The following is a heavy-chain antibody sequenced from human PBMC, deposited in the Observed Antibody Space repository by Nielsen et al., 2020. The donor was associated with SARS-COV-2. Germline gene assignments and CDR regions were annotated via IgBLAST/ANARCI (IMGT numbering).Heavy chain of an antibody. CDR3: TTGTLNDYGDNVDSYYYGMDV. CDR1: GFTFSNAW. V-gene: IGHV3-15*01. D-gene: IGHD4-17*01. CDR2: MKSKTDGGTT. Sequence: LSLTCAAPGFTFSNAWMSWVRQAPGKGLEWVGRMKSKTDGGTTDYAAPVKGRFIISRDDSKNMVYLQMNSLKIEDTAVYYCTTGTLNDYGDNVDSYYYGMDVWGQGTTVTVSS. J-gene: IGHJ6*02.